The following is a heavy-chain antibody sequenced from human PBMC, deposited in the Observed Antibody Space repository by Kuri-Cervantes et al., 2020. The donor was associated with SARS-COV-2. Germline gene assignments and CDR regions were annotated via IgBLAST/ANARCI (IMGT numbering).Heavy chain of an antibody. CDR2: IKQDGSEK. Sequence: GESLKISCAASGFTFSSYWMSWVRQAPGKGLEWVANIKQDGSEKYYVDSVECRFTISRDNAKNSLYLQMNSLRAEDTAVYYCARARLEWLPDAFDIWGQGTMVTVSS. J-gene: IGHJ3*02. CDR1: GFTFSSYW. CDR3: ARARLEWLPDAFDI. V-gene: IGHV3-7*01. D-gene: IGHD3-3*01.